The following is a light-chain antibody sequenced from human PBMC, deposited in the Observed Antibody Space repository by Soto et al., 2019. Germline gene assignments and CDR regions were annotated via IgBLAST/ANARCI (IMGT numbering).Light chain of an antibody. CDR2: DVS. Sequence: QSVLTQPASVSGSPGQSITISCTGTSSDVGGYNYVSWYQHHQGKAPKLIIYDVSNRPSGVSIRFSGSKSDNTASLTISGLQPEDEADYHCSSYTTSNTRQIVFGTGTKVTVL. CDR1: SSDVGGYNY. V-gene: IGLV2-14*03. J-gene: IGLJ1*01. CDR3: SSYTTSNTRQIV.